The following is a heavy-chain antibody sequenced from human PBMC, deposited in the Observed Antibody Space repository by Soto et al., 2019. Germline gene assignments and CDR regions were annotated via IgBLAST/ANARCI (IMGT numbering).Heavy chain of an antibody. Sequence: GGSLRLSYVASGFPLSSYAMNWVRQATGKGLEWVSYITSTSNTIYYADSVRGRFTISRDNAKNSLYLQMNSLRDEDTAVYYCATKDTTMVKSHLDYWGQGTLVTVSS. CDR3: ATKDTTMVKSHLDY. CDR2: ITSTSNTI. CDR1: GFPLSSYA. D-gene: IGHD5-18*01. V-gene: IGHV3-48*02. J-gene: IGHJ4*02.